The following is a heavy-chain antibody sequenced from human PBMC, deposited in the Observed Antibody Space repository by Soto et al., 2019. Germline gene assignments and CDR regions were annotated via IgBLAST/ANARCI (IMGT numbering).Heavy chain of an antibody. CDR2: IDPVDSYT. CDR1: GYSFTSFW. J-gene: IGHJ4*02. V-gene: IGHV5-10-1*03. D-gene: IGHD3-10*01. CDR3: ASHGYYYGSGSFYF. Sequence: EVQLVQSGAEVKKPGESLRISCKGSGYSFTSFWISWVRQMPGKGLEWMGRIDPVDSYTNYSPSFQGHVTISADKSISTAYRQWSSLKTPHTAMYYCASHGYYYGSGSFYFWGQGTLVIGSS.